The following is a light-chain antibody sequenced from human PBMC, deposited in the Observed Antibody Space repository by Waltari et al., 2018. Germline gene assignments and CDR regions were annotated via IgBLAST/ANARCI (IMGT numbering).Light chain of an antibody. V-gene: IGKV1D-12*01. Sequence: DIQMTQSPSSVSASIGDRVTITCRASKDIITYFSWYQQKPGKAPRLLIYDASSLQSGVPSRFSGSGSGTDFSLTIDTLQPEDFAAYFCQQSKTFPYTFGQGTKLEIK. J-gene: IGKJ2*01. CDR2: DAS. CDR3: QQSKTFPYT. CDR1: KDIITY.